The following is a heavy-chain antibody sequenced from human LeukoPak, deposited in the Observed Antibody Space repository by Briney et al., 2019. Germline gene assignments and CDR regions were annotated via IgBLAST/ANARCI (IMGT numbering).Heavy chain of an antibody. CDR3: SSGSIAAAGIFDY. J-gene: IGHJ4*02. CDR1: GGSFSGYY. D-gene: IGHD6-13*01. V-gene: IGHV4-34*01. CDR2: INHSGIT. Sequence: PSETLSLTCAVYGGSFSGYYWSWIRQPPGTGREWIGEINHSGITNYNPSLKIRVTISVDTSKNQFSLKPSSVTAADTAVYYWSSGSIAAAGIFDYWGQGTLVTVSS.